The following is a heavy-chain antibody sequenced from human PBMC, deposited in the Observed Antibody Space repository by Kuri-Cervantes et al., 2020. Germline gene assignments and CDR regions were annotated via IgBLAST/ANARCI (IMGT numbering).Heavy chain of an antibody. CDR1: GYTFTSYD. V-gene: IGHV1-18*01. CDR3: ARMIAYGSGSRFREDV. Sequence: ASVKVSCKASGYTFTSYDINWVRQATGQGLEWMGWISAYNGNTNYAQKLQGRVTMTTDTSTSTAYMELRSLRSDDTAVYYCARMIAYGSGSRFREDVWGQGTTVTVSS. J-gene: IGHJ6*02. CDR2: ISAYNGNT. D-gene: IGHD3-10*01.